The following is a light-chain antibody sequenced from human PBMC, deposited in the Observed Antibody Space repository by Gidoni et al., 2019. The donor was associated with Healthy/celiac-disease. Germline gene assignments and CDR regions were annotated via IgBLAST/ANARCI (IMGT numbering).Light chain of an antibody. CDR3: QQLNSYPQT. Sequence: DIQLTQSPSFLSASVGDRVTITCWASQGISSYLAWYQQKPGKAPKLLIYAASTLQSGVPSRFSGSGSGTEFTLTISSLQPEDFATYYCQQLNSYPQTFGGXTKVEIK. J-gene: IGKJ4*01. CDR1: QGISSY. V-gene: IGKV1-9*01. CDR2: AAS.